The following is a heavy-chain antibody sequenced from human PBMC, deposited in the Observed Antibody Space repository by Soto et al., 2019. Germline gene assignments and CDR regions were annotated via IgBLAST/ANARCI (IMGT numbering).Heavy chain of an antibody. CDR1: GYTFTSYG. CDR3: ARDRRPRRGTIAAAGYHFDY. CDR2: ISAYNGNT. J-gene: IGHJ4*02. V-gene: IGHV1-18*01. D-gene: IGHD6-13*01. Sequence: QVQLVQSGAEVKKPGASVKVSCKASGYTFTSYGISWVRQAPGQGLEWMGWISAYNGNTNYAQKLQGRVTMTTDTSTNTAYMELRSLRSDDTAVYYCARDRRPRRGTIAAAGYHFDYWGQGTLVTVSS.